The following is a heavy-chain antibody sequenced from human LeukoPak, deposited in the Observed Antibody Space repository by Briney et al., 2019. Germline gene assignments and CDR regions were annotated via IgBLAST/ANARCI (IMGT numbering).Heavy chain of an antibody. Sequence: GGSLRLSCAASGFTFSSYSMNWVRQAPGKGLEWVSYINSSSSTIYYADSVKGRFTISRDNAKNSLYLQMSSLRAEDTAVYYCARDYDFWSGSYYWGQGTLVTVSS. J-gene: IGHJ4*02. CDR3: ARDYDFWSGSYY. D-gene: IGHD3-3*01. CDR1: GFTFSSYS. V-gene: IGHV3-48*01. CDR2: INSSSSTI.